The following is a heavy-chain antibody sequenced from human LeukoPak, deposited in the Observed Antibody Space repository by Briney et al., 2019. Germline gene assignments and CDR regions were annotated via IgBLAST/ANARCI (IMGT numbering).Heavy chain of an antibody. D-gene: IGHD2/OR15-2a*01. CDR3: ARYSTTWPYWYFDL. CDR2: ISHSGNT. J-gene: IGHJ2*01. Sequence: PSETLSLTCAVSGGSISSGGYSWSWIRQPPGKGLEWIGYISHSGNTYYSPSLKSRVTISVDNSKNQFSLKLTSVTAADTAVYYCARYSTTWPYWYFDLWGRGTLVTVSS. V-gene: IGHV4-30-2*01. CDR1: GGSISSGGYS.